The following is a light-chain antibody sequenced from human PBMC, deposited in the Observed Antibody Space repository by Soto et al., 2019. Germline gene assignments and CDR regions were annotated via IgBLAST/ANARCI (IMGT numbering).Light chain of an antibody. V-gene: IGLV2-14*01. CDR2: EVS. CDR3: SSYTSSSLYV. Sequence: QSALPQPASVSGSPGQSITISCTGTRSDVGGYTSVSWYHPHPGKAPKLMIYEVSNRPSGVSNRFSGSKSGNTSSLTISGLQAEDEADYYCSSYTSSSLYVFGTGTQLTVL. J-gene: IGLJ1*01. CDR1: RSDVGGYTS.